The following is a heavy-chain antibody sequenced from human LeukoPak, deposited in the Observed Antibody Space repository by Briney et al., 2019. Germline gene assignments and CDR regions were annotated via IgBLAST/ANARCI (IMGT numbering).Heavy chain of an antibody. CDR2: INHSGST. CDR1: GGSFSGYY. CDR3: ARGLVGATVGDY. J-gene: IGHJ4*02. Sequence: PSETLSLTCAVYGGSFSGYYWSWIRQPPGKGLEWIGEINHSGSTNYNPSLKSRVTISVDTSKNQFSLKLSSVTAADTAVYYCARGLVGATVGDYWGQGTLVTVSS. D-gene: IGHD1-26*01. V-gene: IGHV4-34*01.